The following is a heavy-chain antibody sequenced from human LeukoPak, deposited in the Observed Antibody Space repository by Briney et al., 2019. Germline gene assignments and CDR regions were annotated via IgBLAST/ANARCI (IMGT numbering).Heavy chain of an antibody. CDR3: ARVGGDFHH. J-gene: IGHJ4*02. D-gene: IGHD2-21*01. CDR2: IDSSGKT. CDR1: GASVRSSGFY. Sequence: NPSETLSLTCTVSGASVRSSGFYLNWFRQHPGEGLEWVGHIDSSGKTSYNPSLESRLTISIDSSKNQFSLRLTSVTVADTAVYYCARVGGDFHHWGQGTLVTVSS. V-gene: IGHV4-31*03.